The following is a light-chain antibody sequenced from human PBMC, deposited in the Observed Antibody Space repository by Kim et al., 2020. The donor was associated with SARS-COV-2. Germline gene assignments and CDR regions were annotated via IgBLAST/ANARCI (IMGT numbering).Light chain of an antibody. Sequence: ASVGDRVTSSCRESQSISNYLNWYLQKPGKAPKLLMYDAFSLESGVPSRFSGSGSRTNFTLTISSLQPEDFATYYCQESYSSLWTFGQGTKVDIK. J-gene: IGKJ1*01. V-gene: IGKV1-39*01. CDR3: QESYSSLWT. CDR2: DAF. CDR1: QSISNY.